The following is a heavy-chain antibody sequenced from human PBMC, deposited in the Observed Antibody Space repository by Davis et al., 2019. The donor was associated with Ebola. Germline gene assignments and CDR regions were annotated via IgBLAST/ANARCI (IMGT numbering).Heavy chain of an antibody. CDR2: IYYSGST. V-gene: IGHV4-39*07. D-gene: IGHD5-24*01. Sequence: SETLSLTCTVSGGSISSSSYYWGWIRQPPGKGLEWIGSIYYSGSTYYNPSLKSRVTISVDTSKNQFSLKLSSVTAADAAMYYCARDRGFDPWGQGTLVTVSS. J-gene: IGHJ5*02. CDR1: GGSISSSSYY. CDR3: ARDRGFDP.